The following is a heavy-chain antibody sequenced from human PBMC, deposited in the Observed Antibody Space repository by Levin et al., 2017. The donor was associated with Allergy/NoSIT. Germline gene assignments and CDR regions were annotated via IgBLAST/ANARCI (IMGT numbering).Heavy chain of an antibody. V-gene: IGHV1-2*02. J-gene: IGHJ6*02. D-gene: IGHD2-2*01. CDR3: ARVILPAATGYYYGMDV. CDR2: INPNSGGT. Sequence: GGSLRLSCKASGYTFTGYYMHWVRQAPGQGLEWMGWINPNSGGTNYAQKFQGRVTMTRDTSFSTAYMELSRLRSDDTAVYYCARVILPAATGYYYGMDVWGQGTTVTVSS. CDR1: GYTFTGYY.